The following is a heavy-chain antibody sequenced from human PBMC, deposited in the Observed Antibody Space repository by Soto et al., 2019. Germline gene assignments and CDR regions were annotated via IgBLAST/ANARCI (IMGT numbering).Heavy chain of an antibody. CDR2: IIPIFGTA. CDR1: GGTFSSYA. J-gene: IGHJ4*02. Sequence: QVQLVQSGAEVKKPGSSVKVSCKASGGTFSSYAISWVRQAPGQGLEWMGGIIPIFGTANYAQKFQGIVTITADKSTSTAYMELSSLRSEDTAVYYCARSITIFGVVTPPCVYWGQVTLVTVSS. V-gene: IGHV1-69*06. D-gene: IGHD3-3*01. CDR3: ARSITIFGVVTPPCVY.